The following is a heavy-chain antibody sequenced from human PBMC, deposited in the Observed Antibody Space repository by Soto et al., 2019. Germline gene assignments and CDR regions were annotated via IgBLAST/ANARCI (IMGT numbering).Heavy chain of an antibody. CDR2: IIVSGGST. CDR3: AKVFAWRYYGSGSYYGPNYYYYYGMDV. Sequence: GVSLRISCAASGFTFSSYAMSWVRQAPGKGLEWVSAIIVSGGSTYYADSVKGRFTISRDNSKNTLYLQMNSLRAEDTAVYYCAKVFAWRYYGSGSYYGPNYYYYYGMDVWGQGTTVTVSS. J-gene: IGHJ6*02. V-gene: IGHV3-23*01. D-gene: IGHD3-10*01. CDR1: GFTFSSYA.